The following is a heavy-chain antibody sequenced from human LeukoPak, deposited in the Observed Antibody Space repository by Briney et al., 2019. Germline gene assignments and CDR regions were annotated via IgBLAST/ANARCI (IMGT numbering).Heavy chain of an antibody. CDR1: GGSISSYY. D-gene: IGHD3-9*01. V-gene: IGHV4-59*08. CDR2: ISYSGST. J-gene: IGHJ5*02. Sequence: SETLSLTCTVSGGSISSYYWSWIRQPPGKGLEWIGYISYSGSTNYNPSLKSRVTISVDTSRNQFSLKLSSVTAAGTALYYCATLTLTGTGDGWFDPWGQGTLVTVSS. CDR3: ATLTLTGTGDGWFDP.